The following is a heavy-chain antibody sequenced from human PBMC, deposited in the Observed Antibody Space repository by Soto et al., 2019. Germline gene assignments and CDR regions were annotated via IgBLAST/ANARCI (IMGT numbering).Heavy chain of an antibody. CDR2: IIPIFGTA. CDR1: GGTFSSYA. J-gene: IGHJ6*02. V-gene: IGHV1-69*12. CDR3: ARSGRSASXSCYXLXXXXYGMDV. Sequence: QVQLVQSGAEVKKPGSSVKVSCKASGGTFSSYAISWVRQAPGQGLEWMGGIIPIFGTANYAQKFQGRVTITADESTSTAYMELSSLRSEDTAVYYCARSGRSASXSCYXLXXXXYGMDVWGQGTTVTVSS. D-gene: IGHD2-2*01.